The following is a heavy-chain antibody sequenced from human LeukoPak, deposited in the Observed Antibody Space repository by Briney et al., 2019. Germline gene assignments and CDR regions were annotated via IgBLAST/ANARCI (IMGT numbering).Heavy chain of an antibody. CDR1: GFTFSNYA. J-gene: IGHJ4*02. CDR3: AINKGQWELFAY. Sequence: SGGSLRLSCAASGFTFSNYAVSWVRQAPGKGLEWVSIISESGDNTYYADSVKGRFAISRDNSKNTLYLQMSSLRAEDTAVHYCAINKGQWELFAYWGQGTLVTVSS. V-gene: IGHV3-23*01. CDR2: ISESGDNT. D-gene: IGHD1-26*01.